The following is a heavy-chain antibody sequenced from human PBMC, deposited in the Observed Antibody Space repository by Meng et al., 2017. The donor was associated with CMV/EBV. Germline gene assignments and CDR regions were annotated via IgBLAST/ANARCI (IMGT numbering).Heavy chain of an antibody. CDR3: TTGHY. CDR2: IKTKTEGGTT. Sequence: SLRLCCAGSGFIFSKDWMIWVRQDRRKGLEWVGHIKTKTEGGTTEYAAPVKGRFTISKDDSKTTLFLQMNSLKIEDTAVYYCTTGHYWGQGTLVTVSS. V-gene: IGHV3-15*01. CDR1: GFIFSKDW. J-gene: IGHJ4*02.